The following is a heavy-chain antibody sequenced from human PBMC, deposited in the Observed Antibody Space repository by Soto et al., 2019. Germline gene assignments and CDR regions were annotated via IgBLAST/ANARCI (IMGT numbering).Heavy chain of an antibody. D-gene: IGHD4-4*01. Sequence: PSETLSLTCTVSTGSVSSSSYYWSWIRQPPGKGLEWIGYIYYSGSTNYNPSLKSRVTISVDTSKNQFSLKLSSVTAADTAVYYCARERTLQSVGGVLAVPYDWGQGTLVTVSS. CDR3: ARERTLQSVGGVLAVPYD. CDR2: IYYSGST. CDR1: TGSVSSSSYY. J-gene: IGHJ4*02. V-gene: IGHV4-61*01.